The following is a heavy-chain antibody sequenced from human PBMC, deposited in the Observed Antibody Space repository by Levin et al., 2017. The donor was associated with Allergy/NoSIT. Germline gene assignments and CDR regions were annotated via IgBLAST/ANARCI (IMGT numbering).Heavy chain of an antibody. Sequence: PSETLSLTCTVSGASISGYYWSWIRQPPGKGLEWIGYISDTGRTNYNPSLMSRVTISVDTSKNHFSLKLSSVTAADTAVYYCARSLDLVQRGYFDHWGQGGLVTVSS. D-gene: IGHD5-12*01. V-gene: IGHV4-59*01. CDR3: ARSLDLVQRGYFDH. CDR1: GASISGYY. J-gene: IGHJ4*02. CDR2: ISDTGRT.